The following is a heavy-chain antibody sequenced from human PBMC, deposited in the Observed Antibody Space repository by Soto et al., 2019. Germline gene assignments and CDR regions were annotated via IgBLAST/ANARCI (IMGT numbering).Heavy chain of an antibody. D-gene: IGHD6-6*01. CDR2: ISYDGSNK. CDR3: AKGPARYYYYYYMDV. CDR1: GFTFSSYG. J-gene: IGHJ6*03. Sequence: GGSLRLSCAASGFTFSSYGMHWVRQAPGKGLEWVAVISYDGSNKYYADSVKGRFTISRDNSKNTLYLQMNSLRAEDTAVYYCAKGPARYYYYYYMDVWGKGTTVTVSS. V-gene: IGHV3-30*18.